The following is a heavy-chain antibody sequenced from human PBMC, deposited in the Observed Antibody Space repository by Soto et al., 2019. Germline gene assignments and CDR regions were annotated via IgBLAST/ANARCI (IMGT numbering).Heavy chain of an antibody. D-gene: IGHD3-10*01. CDR3: ARGGLYGSGSYYKDF. V-gene: IGHV3-74*01. J-gene: IGHJ4*02. CDR2: IKSDGRST. CDR1: GFTFSNYW. Sequence: GGSLRLSCAASGFTFSNYWMHWVRQGPGKGLVWVSRIKSDGRSTNYADSVKGRFTISRDNAKNTVYLQMNSLRAEDTAVYYCARGGLYGSGSYYKDFWGQGILVTVS.